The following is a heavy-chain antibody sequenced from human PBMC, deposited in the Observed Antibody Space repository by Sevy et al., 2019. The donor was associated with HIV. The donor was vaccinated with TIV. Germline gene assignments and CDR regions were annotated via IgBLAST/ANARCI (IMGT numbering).Heavy chain of an antibody. J-gene: IGHJ4*02. CDR3: AGENAWGRGYS. D-gene: IGHD1-26*01. Sequence: SGTLSLTCTVSGGSITSLYWNWIRQPPGKGLEWIANIYYNGHINYNPSLKSRLTLSLDTSKNQFSLRLSSVTAADTAMYYCAGENAWGRGYSWGQGTLVTVSS. CDR2: IYYNGHI. V-gene: IGHV4-59*08. CDR1: GGSITSLY.